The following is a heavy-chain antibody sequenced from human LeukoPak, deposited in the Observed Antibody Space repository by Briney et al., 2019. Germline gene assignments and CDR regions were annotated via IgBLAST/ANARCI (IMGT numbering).Heavy chain of an antibody. J-gene: IGHJ3*02. Sequence: PGGSLRLSCAASGCTFSNFWMFWVRQAPGKGPVWVSRISGEGSTTTYADSVKGRFTISRAHAKNMVYLQMNSLRPQDTALYYCAKAQYLSFDVFDSWGQGTMVTVSS. V-gene: IGHV3-74*01. CDR3: AKAQYLSFDVFDS. CDR2: ISGEGSTT. D-gene: IGHD3-10*01. CDR1: GCTFSNFW.